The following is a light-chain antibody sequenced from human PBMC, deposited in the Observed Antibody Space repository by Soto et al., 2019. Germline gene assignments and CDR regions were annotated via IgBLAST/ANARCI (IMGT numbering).Light chain of an antibody. CDR1: QTVNSN. Sequence: EIVMTQSPATLSVSPGERATLSCRASQTVNSNLAWYQQKPGQAPRLLIYGASTRATGIPARFSGSGSGTEFTLTISSLQSEDFAVYYCQQYNNWPRTFGQGIKVEIK. CDR3: QQYNNWPRT. V-gene: IGKV3-15*01. CDR2: GAS. J-gene: IGKJ1*01.